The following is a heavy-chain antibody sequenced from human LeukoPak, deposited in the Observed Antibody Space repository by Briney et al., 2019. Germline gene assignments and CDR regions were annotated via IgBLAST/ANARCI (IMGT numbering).Heavy chain of an antibody. J-gene: IGHJ4*02. V-gene: IGHV3-23*01. D-gene: IGHD1-26*01. Sequence: GGSLRPSCAASGFTFSRYAMSWVREAPGKGLEWGSAISGSGGSTYYAESVKGGFTISRDNSTNTLYLQMNSLRAEDTAVYYCAKTPEIVGATVFDYWGQGTLVTVSS. CDR1: GFTFSRYA. CDR2: ISGSGGST. CDR3: AKTPEIVGATVFDY.